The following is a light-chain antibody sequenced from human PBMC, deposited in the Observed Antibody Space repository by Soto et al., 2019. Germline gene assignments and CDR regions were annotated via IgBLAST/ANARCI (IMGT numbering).Light chain of an antibody. V-gene: IGLV2-14*02. CDR2: EVS. J-gene: IGLJ3*02. Sequence: QAVLTQPASVSGSPGQSITISCTGGSSDVGSYNRVSWYRQHPGKAPQLIIYEVSNRPSGVSNRFSGSKSGNTASLTISGLQAEDEADYFCSSLTRSDTWVIGGGTKVTVL. CDR3: SSLTRSDTWV. CDR1: SSDVGSYNR.